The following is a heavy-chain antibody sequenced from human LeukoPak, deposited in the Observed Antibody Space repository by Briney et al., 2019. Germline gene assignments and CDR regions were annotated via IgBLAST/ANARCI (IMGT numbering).Heavy chain of an antibody. J-gene: IGHJ4*02. CDR3: ARHGYSSSWTFDY. D-gene: IGHD6-13*01. CDR1: GGSISSSSYY. Sequence: SETLSLTCTVSGGSISSSSYYWGWIRQPPGKGLEWIGSIYYSGSTYYNPSLKCRVTISVDTSKNQFSLKLSSVTAADTAVYYCARHGYSSSWTFDYWGQGTLVTVSS. V-gene: IGHV4-39*01. CDR2: IYYSGST.